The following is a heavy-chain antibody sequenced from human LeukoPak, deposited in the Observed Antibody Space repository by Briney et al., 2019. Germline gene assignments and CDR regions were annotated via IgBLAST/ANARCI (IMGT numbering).Heavy chain of an antibody. V-gene: IGHV4-39*07. J-gene: IGHJ4*02. CDR1: GGSISSSSYY. CDR2: IYYSGST. D-gene: IGHD3-22*01. CDR3: ARGGWNKFDY. Sequence: SETLSLTCTVSGGSISSSSYYWGWIRQPPGKGLEWIGSIYYSGSTYYNPSLKSRVTMSVDTSKNQFSLKLSSVTAADTAVYYCARGGWNKFDYWGQGTLVTVSS.